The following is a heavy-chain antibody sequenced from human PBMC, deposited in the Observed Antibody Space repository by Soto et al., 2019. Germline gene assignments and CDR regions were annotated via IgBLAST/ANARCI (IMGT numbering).Heavy chain of an antibody. J-gene: IGHJ4*02. CDR1: GFSLSTSGVG. CDR3: AHSIGWYSYFDY. V-gene: IGHV2-5*02. Sequence: GSGPTLVNPTQTPTLTCTFSGFSLSTSGVGVGWIRQPPGKALEWLALIYWDDDKRYSPSLKSRLTITKDTSKNQVVLTMTNMDPVDTATYYCAHSIGWYSYFDYWGQGTLVTVSS. CDR2: IYWDDDK. D-gene: IGHD2-15*01.